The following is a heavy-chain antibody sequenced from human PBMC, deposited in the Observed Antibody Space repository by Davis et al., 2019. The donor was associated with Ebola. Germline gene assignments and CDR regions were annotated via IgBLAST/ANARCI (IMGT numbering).Heavy chain of an antibody. CDR1: GGSISSGGYS. CDR2: ISHSGHT. Sequence: MPSETLSLTCAVSGGSISSGGYSWSWIRQPPGKGLEWIGDISHSGHTYYNPSLRSRLTISVDTSKNQFSLKLSSVTAADTAVYYCARVVHSGDYEDYWGQGTLVTVSS. V-gene: IGHV4-30-2*01. J-gene: IGHJ4*02. CDR3: ARVVHSGDYEDY. D-gene: IGHD4-17*01.